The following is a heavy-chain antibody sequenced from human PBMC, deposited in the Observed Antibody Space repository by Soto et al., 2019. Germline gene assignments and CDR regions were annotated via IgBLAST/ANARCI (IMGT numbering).Heavy chain of an antibody. J-gene: IGHJ4*02. D-gene: IGHD3-10*01. V-gene: IGHV2-70*11. CDR3: ARMDSYYGSGSYPYFDY. Sequence: ASGPTLVNPTQTLTLTCTFSGFSLSTSGMCVSWIRQPPGKALEWLARIDWDDDKYYSTSLKTRLTISKDTSKNQVVLTMTNMDPVDTATYYCARMDSYYGSGSYPYFDYWGQGTLVTVSS. CDR2: IDWDDDK. CDR1: GFSLSTSGMC.